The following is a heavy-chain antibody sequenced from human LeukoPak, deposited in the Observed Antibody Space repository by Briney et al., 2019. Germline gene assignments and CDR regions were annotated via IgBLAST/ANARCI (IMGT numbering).Heavy chain of an antibody. J-gene: IGHJ5*02. V-gene: IGHV3-7*01. CDR1: GLSFGNYW. CDR3: TRDFDP. Sequence: PGGSLRLSCVASGLSFGNYWMDWVRQAPGKGREWVGNIKQDGSEKYYVDSVKGRFTISRDNAKNSLYLDMNSLRVEDTAIYYCTRDFDPWGQGTLVTVSS. CDR2: IKQDGSEK.